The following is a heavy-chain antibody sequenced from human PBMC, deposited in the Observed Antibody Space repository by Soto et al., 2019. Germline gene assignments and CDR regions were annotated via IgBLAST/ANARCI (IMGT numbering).Heavy chain of an antibody. CDR1: GYTFTSYY. J-gene: IGHJ6*02. D-gene: IGHD5-12*01. CDR2: INPSGGST. V-gene: IGHV1-46*01. CDR3: ARDLGYSGYDYYYYGMDV. Sequence: GASVKVSCKASGYTFTSYYMHWVRQAPGQGLEWMGIINPSGGSTSYAQKLQGRVTMTRDTSTSTVYMEMSSLRSEDTAVYYFARDLGYSGYDYYYYGMDVWGQGTTVTVSS.